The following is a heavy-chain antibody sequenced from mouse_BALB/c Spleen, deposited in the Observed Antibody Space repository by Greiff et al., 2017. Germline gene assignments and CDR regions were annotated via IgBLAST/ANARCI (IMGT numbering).Heavy chain of an antibody. D-gene: IGHD2-1*01. CDR1: GYSITSDYA. CDR2: ISYSGST. Sequence: EVQLQESGPGLVKPSQSLSLTCTVTGYSITSDYAWNWIRQFPGNKLEWMGYISYSGSTSYNPSLKSRISITRDTSKNQFFLQLNSVTTEDTATYYCAIYYGNPYYYAMDYWGQGTSVTVSS. V-gene: IGHV3-2*02. CDR3: AIYYGNPYYYAMDY. J-gene: IGHJ4*01.